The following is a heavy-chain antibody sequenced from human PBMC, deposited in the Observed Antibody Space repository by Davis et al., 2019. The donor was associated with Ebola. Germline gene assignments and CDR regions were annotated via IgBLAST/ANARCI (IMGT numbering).Heavy chain of an antibody. Sequence: ASVKVSCKASGYTFTSYAMHWVRQAPGQRLEWMGWINAGNGNTKYSQKFQGRVTITRDTSASTAYMELSNLRSEDTAVYYCARAITIFGVGLDPWGQGTLVTVSS. D-gene: IGHD3-3*01. CDR1: GYTFTSYA. V-gene: IGHV1-3*01. J-gene: IGHJ5*02. CDR2: INAGNGNT. CDR3: ARAITIFGVGLDP.